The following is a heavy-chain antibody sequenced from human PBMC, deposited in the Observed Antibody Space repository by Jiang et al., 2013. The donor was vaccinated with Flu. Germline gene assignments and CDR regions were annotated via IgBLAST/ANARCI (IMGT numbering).Heavy chain of an antibody. D-gene: IGHD2-2*02. J-gene: IGHJ2*01. CDR1: GGTFSNHV. CDR3: ARDSSSEAYPLLLYYFDL. V-gene: IGHV1-69*01. Sequence: SGAEVKKPGSSVKVSCKGSGGTFSNHVVSWVRQAPGQGLEWMGGFIPMFGTRNYAEKFEDRVTITVDQSTDTAYMELSSLRSEDTAVYYCARDSSSEAYPLLLYYFDLWGRGTLVTVSS. CDR2: FIPMFGTR.